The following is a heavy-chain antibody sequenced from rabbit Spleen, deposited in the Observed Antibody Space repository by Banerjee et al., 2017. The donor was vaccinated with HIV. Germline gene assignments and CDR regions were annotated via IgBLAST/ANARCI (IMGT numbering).Heavy chain of an antibody. J-gene: IGHJ6*01. CDR1: GVSFSFNSY. CDR3: ARDSGSSFSSYGMDL. CDR2: IDIGSSGFT. D-gene: IGHD8-1*01. V-gene: IGHV1S45*01. Sequence: QDQLEESGGGLVKPEGSLTLTCTASGVSFSFNSYMCWVRQTPGKGLEWIACIDIGSSGFTYFASWAKGRFTISKTSSSTVTLQMTSLTAADTATYFCARDSGSSFSSYGMDLWGPGTLV.